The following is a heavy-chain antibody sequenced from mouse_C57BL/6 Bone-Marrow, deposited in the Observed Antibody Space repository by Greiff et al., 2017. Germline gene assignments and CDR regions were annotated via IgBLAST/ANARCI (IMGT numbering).Heavy chain of an antibody. CDR3: ARGGIYDGYWGYAMDY. J-gene: IGHJ4*01. D-gene: IGHD2-3*01. CDR2: ISYSGST. Sequence: EVKLQESGPGLAKPSQTLSLTCSVTGYSITSDYWNWIRKFPGNKLEYMGYISYSGSTYYNPSLKSRISITRDTSKNQYYLQLNSVTTEDTATYYCARGGIYDGYWGYAMDYWGQGTSVTVSS. V-gene: IGHV3-8*01. CDR1: GYSITSDY.